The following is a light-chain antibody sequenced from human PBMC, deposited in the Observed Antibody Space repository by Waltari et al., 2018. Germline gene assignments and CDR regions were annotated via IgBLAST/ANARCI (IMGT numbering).Light chain of an antibody. CDR1: SSNIGNNY. J-gene: IGLJ2*01. CDR3: ITKDTSLNASV. CDR2: ENN. Sequence: QSVLTQPPSVSAAPGQKVTISCSGSSSNIGNNYVSWFQQLPGTAPNLLIYENNKRPSGTPDRFSGSKSGTSGTLDITGLQTGDEADYYCITKDTSLNASVFGGGTKLTVL. V-gene: IGLV1-51*02.